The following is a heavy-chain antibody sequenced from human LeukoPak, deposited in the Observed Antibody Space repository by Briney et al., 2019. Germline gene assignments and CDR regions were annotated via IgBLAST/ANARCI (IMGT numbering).Heavy chain of an antibody. CDR3: SRKNISPGIAAPSHYHYCYMDG. V-gene: IGHV1-69*01. D-gene: IGHD6-13*01. Sequence: SVKVSCKASGGTFSSYAISWVRQAPGQGLEWMGGIIPIFGTANYAQKFQGRGTITADESTSTAYIELSSLRTEATAACYCSRKNISPGIAAPSHYHYCYMDGWGKGTTVTVPS. CDR2: IIPIFGTA. CDR1: GGTFSSYA. J-gene: IGHJ6*03.